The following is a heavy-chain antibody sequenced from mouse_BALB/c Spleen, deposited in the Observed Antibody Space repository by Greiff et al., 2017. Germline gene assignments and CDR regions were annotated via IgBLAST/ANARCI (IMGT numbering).Heavy chain of an antibody. D-gene: IGHD4-1*01. Sequence: EVQLQQSGPGLVKPSQSLSLTCTVTGYSITSDYAWNWIRQFPGNKLEWMGYISYSGSTSYNPSLKSRISITRDTSKNQFFLQLNSVTTEDTATYYCARTPLGYYFDYWGQGTTLTVSS. CDR1: GYSITSDYA. CDR3: ARTPLGYYFDY. CDR2: ISYSGST. J-gene: IGHJ2*01. V-gene: IGHV3-2*02.